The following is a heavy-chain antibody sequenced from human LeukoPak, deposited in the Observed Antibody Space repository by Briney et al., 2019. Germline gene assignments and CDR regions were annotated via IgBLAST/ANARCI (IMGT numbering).Heavy chain of an antibody. D-gene: IGHD2-2*02. J-gene: IGHJ4*02. CDR1: GYTFTGYY. CDR3: ARGPDFGQLGTIDIVVVPAAISFICDY. V-gene: IGHV1-2*02. CDR2: INPNSGGT. Sequence: ASVKVSCKASGYTFTGYYMHWVRQAPGQGLEWMGWINPNSGGTNYAQKFQGRVTMTRHTSISTAYMELSRLRSDDTAVYYCARGPDFGQLGTIDIVVVPAAISFICDYWGQGTLVTVSS.